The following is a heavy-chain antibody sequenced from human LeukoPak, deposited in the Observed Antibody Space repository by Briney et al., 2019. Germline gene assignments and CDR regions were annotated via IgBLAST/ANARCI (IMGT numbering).Heavy chain of an antibody. D-gene: IGHD3-22*01. CDR1: GYTFTSYD. J-gene: IGHJ4*02. CDR3: ARGPIYPRSGDYPNYYLDY. V-gene: IGHV1-8*01. CDR2: MNPNSGVT. Sequence: ASVKVSCKASGYTFTSYDINWVRQASGQGLEWMGWMNPNSGVTGYAQKFQGRVSMTRDTSISTAYMELSSLRSEDTAVGYCARGPIYPRSGDYPNYYLDYWGQGTLVTVSS.